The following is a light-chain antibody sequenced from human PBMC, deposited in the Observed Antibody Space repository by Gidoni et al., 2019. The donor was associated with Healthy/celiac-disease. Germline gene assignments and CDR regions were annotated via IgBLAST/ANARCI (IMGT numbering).Light chain of an antibody. Sequence: DIQMTQSPSSLSASVGDRVTITCQASQDISNYLNWYQQKPGKAPKLLIYDASNLETGVPSRFSGSGSGTDFTFTISRLQPDDIATYYCQQYDNLPLTFGGXTKVEIK. V-gene: IGKV1-33*01. CDR1: QDISNY. CDR2: DAS. J-gene: IGKJ4*01. CDR3: QQYDNLPLT.